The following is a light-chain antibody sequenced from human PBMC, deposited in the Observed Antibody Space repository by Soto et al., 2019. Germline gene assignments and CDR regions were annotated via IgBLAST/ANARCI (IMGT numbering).Light chain of an antibody. Sequence: QSALTQPASVSGSPGQSITISCTGTSSDVGGYQYVSWYQQYPGKAPKLVIYEVSNRPSGVSIRFSGSKSGDTASLTISGLQADDEADYYCCSYTLRSTLVFGGGPKLTVL. J-gene: IGLJ2*01. CDR1: SSDVGGYQY. V-gene: IGLV2-14*01. CDR3: CSYTLRSTLV. CDR2: EVS.